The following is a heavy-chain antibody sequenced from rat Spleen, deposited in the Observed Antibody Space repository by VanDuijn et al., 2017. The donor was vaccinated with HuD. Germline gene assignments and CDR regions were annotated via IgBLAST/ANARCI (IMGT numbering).Heavy chain of an antibody. J-gene: IGHJ3*01. Sequence: EVQLVESGGGLVQPGRSLKLSCAASGFTYSNYVMVWVRQAPTKGLEWVASISTGGGNTYYRDSVKGRFTISRDNAKNTLYLQMDSLRSEDTATYYCAKDSTRGRGWFAYWGQGTLVTVSS. D-gene: IGHD4-3*01. V-gene: IGHV5S13*01. CDR1: GFTYSNYV. CDR3: AKDSTRGRGWFAY. CDR2: ISTGGGNT.